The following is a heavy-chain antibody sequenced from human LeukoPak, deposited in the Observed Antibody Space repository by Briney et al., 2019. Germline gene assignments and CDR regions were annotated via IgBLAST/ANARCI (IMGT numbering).Heavy chain of an antibody. V-gene: IGHV5-51*01. Sequence: GESLQISCKGSGYSFTNYWIGWVRQMPGKGLEWIGIIYPGDSDTRYSPSFQGQVTISADKSISTAYLQWSSLKASDTAMYYCARMGAVADLTFDYWGQGTLVTVSS. CDR3: ARMGAVADLTFDY. CDR1: GYSFTNYW. CDR2: IYPGDSDT. J-gene: IGHJ4*02. D-gene: IGHD6-19*01.